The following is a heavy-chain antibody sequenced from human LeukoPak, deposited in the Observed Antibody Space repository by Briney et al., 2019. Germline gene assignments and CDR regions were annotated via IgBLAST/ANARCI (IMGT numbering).Heavy chain of an antibody. CDR1: GGSISSYY. CDR2: IYTSGST. Sequence: SETLSLTCTVSGGSISSYYWSWIRQPAGRGLEWIGRIYTSGSTNYNPSLKSRVTMSVDTSKNQFSLKLSSVTAADTAVYYCARASPTSGSYSKYDYYYYYMDVWGKGTTVTISS. J-gene: IGHJ6*03. D-gene: IGHD3-10*01. CDR3: ARASPTSGSYSKYDYYYYYMDV. V-gene: IGHV4-4*07.